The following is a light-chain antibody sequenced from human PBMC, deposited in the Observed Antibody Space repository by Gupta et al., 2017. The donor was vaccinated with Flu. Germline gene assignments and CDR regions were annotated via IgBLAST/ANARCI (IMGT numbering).Light chain of an antibody. V-gene: IGKV3-15*01. CDR3: QQKDKCPHS. Sequence: EIVMTQSPATLSVSPGERVTLSCRASQNVGSLLAWYQQKPGQAPRLLIYGASTRATGFPPRFSGSGSGTXFTLSIXSLQSEDFAVYYCQQKDKCPHSFGXGTKVDIK. J-gene: IGKJ3*01. CDR1: QNVGSL. CDR2: GAS.